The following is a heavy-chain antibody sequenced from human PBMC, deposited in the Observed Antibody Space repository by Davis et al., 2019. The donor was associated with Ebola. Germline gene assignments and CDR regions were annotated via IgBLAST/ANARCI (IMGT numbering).Heavy chain of an antibody. CDR1: GFTFSGSA. CDR3: AKSDYYDAFDI. V-gene: IGHV3-73*01. D-gene: IGHD2-21*01. Sequence: GGSLRLSCAASGFTFSGSAMHWVRQASGKGLEWVGRIRSKANSYATAYAASVKGRFTISRDDSKNTAYLQMNSLRAEDTAVYYCAKSDYYDAFDIWGQGTMVTVSS. J-gene: IGHJ3*02. CDR2: IRSKANSYAT.